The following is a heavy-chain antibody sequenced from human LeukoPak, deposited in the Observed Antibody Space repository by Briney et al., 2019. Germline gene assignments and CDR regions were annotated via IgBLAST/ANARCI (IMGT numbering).Heavy chain of an antibody. CDR3: ARHGDGYNYDFDY. D-gene: IGHD5-24*01. CDR2: IDPSDSYT. J-gene: IGHJ4*02. V-gene: IGHV5-10-1*01. Sequence: GESLKISCKGSGYSFTSYWISWVRQMPGKGLEWMGRIDPSDSYTNYSPSFQGHVTISADKSISTAYLQWSSLKASDTAMYYYARHGDGYNYDFDYWGQGTLVTVSS. CDR1: GYSFTSYW.